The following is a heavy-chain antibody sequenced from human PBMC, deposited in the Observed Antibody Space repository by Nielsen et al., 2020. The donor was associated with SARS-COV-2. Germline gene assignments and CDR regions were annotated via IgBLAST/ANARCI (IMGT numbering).Heavy chain of an antibody. CDR2: ISRASSSI. CDR1: GFSFNDYA. CDR3: AKDWRTGRSLGLFGMDG. D-gene: IGHD7-27*01. Sequence: SLPLSCAASGFSFNDYALYWVRHAPGQGLAWVSGISRASSSIDYVDSVKGRFTISSDNAKNSLYLQMTSLRVEDTALYYCAKDWRTGRSLGLFGMDGWGHGTTVIVSS. V-gene: IGHV3-9*01. J-gene: IGHJ6*02.